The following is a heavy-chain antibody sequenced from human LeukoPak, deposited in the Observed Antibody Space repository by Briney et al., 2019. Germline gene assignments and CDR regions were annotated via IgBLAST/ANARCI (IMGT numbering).Heavy chain of an antibody. CDR1: GYTFTSYG. CDR2: ISAYNGNT. J-gene: IGHJ4*02. V-gene: IGHV1-18*01. Sequence: GASVKVSCKASGYTFTSYGISWVRQAPGQGLEWMGWISAYNGNTNYAQKPQGRVTMTTDTSTSTAYMELRSLRSDDTAVYYCAREGDGSGSYRSPDYWGQGTLVTVSS. D-gene: IGHD3-10*01. CDR3: AREGDGSGSYRSPDY.